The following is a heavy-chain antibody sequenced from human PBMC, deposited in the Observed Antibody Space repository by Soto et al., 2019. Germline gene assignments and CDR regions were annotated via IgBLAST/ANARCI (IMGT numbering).Heavy chain of an antibody. CDR2: MTPGSGDT. CDR3: AIMATFGSLNWFAP. V-gene: IGHV1-8*01. D-gene: IGHD3-16*01. J-gene: IGHJ5*02. CDR1: VYSVTHND. Sequence: ASVKVSYQGSVYSVTHNDVAGVRQATGQGLEWMGWMTPGSGDTGYDQKFQGRVTMTRDISIATAYMELSSLRSDDTAIYYCAIMATFGSLNWFAPWGQGTLVTVS.